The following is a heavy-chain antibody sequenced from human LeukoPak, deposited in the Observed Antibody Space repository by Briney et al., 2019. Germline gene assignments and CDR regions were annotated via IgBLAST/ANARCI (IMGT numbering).Heavy chain of an antibody. CDR2: IWYDGSNE. V-gene: IGHV3-33*01. CDR1: GFTFNTYG. J-gene: IGHJ4*02. CDR3: ARGGLTIAEATTSWYLDY. Sequence: GGSLRLSCAASGFTFNTYGMHWVRQAQGKGLEWVALIWYDGSNENYADSVKGRFTISRDNSRNTLYLQMNSLRGEDTAVYYCARGGLTIAEATTSWYLDYWGQGTLITVSS. D-gene: IGHD1-26*01.